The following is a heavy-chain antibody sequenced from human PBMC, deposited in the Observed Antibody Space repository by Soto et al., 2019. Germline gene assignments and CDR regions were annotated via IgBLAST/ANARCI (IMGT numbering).Heavy chain of an antibody. CDR2: IVPNVGTV. CDR3: ARRDTSGFLRYFDN. V-gene: IGHV1-69*01. J-gene: IGHJ4*02. Sequence: QMQLVQSGAEVTKPGSSVKVSCKASGGTLSSFINYPLNWVRQAPGQGLEWMGGIVPNVGTVNYAQKFQGRVTITADQSTGTAYMEVSSLRSEDTALYYCARRDTSGFLRYFDNWGQGTLVTVSS. D-gene: IGHD3-3*01. CDR1: GGTLSSFINYP.